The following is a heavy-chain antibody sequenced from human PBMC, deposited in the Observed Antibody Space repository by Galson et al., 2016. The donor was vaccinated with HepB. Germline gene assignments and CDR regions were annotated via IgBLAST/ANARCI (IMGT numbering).Heavy chain of an antibody. CDR1: GYTFTSCN. D-gene: IGHD3-16*01. V-gene: IGHV1-46*03. CDR2: INPDGGGT. Sequence: VKVSCKASGYTFTSCNVHWVRQAPGQGLEWMGFINPDGGGTAYAQKFRGRVTMTRDTSTSTVYMELRSLTSEDTAVYYCAIIMTTPGAFDYWGQGTLVTVSS. CDR3: AIIMTTPGAFDY. J-gene: IGHJ4*02.